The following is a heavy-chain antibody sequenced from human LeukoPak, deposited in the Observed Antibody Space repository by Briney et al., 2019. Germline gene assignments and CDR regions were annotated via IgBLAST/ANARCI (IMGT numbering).Heavy chain of an antibody. D-gene: IGHD4-17*01. V-gene: IGHV3-48*01. CDR2: ISSSSSTI. CDR1: GFTVSSYS. Sequence: SGGSLRLSCAASGFTVSSYSMNWVRQAPGKGLEWVSYISSSSSTIYYADSVKGRFTISRDNAKNSLYLQMNSLRAEDTAVYYCARDTAGGDFDYWGQGTLVTVSS. CDR3: ARDTAGGDFDY. J-gene: IGHJ4*02.